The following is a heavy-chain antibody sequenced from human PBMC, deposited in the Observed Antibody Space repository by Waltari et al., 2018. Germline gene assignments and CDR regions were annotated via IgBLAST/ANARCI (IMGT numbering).Heavy chain of an antibody. CDR3: VRDHAYAFDF. V-gene: IGHV3-48*01. J-gene: IGHJ3*01. CDR2: MSTGSTPT. Sequence: EVQLVESGGDLVQPGGSLRLSCSASGFTFSAYTINWVRQAPGKGLEWVSYMSTGSTPTYYADSVKGRFTISRDNAKNSLYLQMSSLRAEDTALYYCVRDHAYAFDFWGQGTMVTVPS. CDR1: GFTFSAYT.